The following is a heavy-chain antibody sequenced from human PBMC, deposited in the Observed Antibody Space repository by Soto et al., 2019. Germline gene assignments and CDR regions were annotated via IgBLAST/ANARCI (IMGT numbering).Heavy chain of an antibody. CDR1: GFTFSSYA. Sequence: GGSLRLSCAASGFTFSSYAMHWVRPAPGKGLEWVAVISYDGSNKYYADSVKGRFTISRDNSKNTLYLQMNSLRAEDTAVYYCARDLYCSGGSCFSYGMDVWGQGTTVTVSS. CDR3: ARDLYCSGGSCFSYGMDV. CDR2: ISYDGSNK. J-gene: IGHJ6*02. D-gene: IGHD2-15*01. V-gene: IGHV3-30-3*01.